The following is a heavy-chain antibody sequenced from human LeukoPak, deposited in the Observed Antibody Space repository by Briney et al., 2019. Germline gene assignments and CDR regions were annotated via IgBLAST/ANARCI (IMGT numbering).Heavy chain of an antibody. CDR3: ARGFDSKSTYFDY. CDR1: GFTFSNAW. CDR2: IYYSGST. J-gene: IGHJ4*02. D-gene: IGHD5-12*01. V-gene: IGHV4-59*01. Sequence: GSLRLSCAASGFTFSNAWMSWVRQAPGKGLEWIGYIYYSGSTNYNPSLKSRVTISVDTSKNQFSLKLRSVTAADTAVYYCARGFDSKSTYFDYWGQGTLVTVSS.